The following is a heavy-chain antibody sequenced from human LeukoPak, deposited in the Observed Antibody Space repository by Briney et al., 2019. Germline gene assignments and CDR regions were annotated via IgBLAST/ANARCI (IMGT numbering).Heavy chain of an antibody. CDR2: MNPDSGDT. CDR3: ARGLRFGRFDP. CDR1: GYTFTSYD. Sequence: ASVKVSCKASGYTFTSYDINWVRQATGQGLEWMGWMNPDSGDTDYIQKFQGRPTITRNISINTAYMELSSLRSEDTAVYYCARGLRFGRFDPWGQGTLVTVSS. J-gene: IGHJ5*02. V-gene: IGHV1-8*03. D-gene: IGHD3-3*01.